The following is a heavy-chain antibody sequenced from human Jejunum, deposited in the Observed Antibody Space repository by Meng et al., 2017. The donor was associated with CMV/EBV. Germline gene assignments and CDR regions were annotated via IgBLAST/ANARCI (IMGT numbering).Heavy chain of an antibody. CDR3: AKATIAGRRGYGMDV. CDR1: SFADFA. CDR2: INWNSGSI. V-gene: IGHV3-9*01. J-gene: IGHJ6*02. D-gene: IGHD2-15*01. Sequence: SFADFAMYGIRQVPGKGLEWVSGINWNSGSIGYADSVKGRFTISRDNAKNSLYLQMNSLRPEDTALYYCAKATIAGRRGYGMDVWGQGTTVTVSS.